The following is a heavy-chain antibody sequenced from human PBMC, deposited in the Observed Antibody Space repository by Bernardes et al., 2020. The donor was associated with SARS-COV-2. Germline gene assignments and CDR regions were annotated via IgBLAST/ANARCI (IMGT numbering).Heavy chain of an antibody. V-gene: IGHV4-31*03. D-gene: IGHD4-17*01. CDR3: ARVPDYGDYQDAFDL. CDR1: GGSISSGGYF. J-gene: IGHJ3*01. Sequence: SETLSLTCSVSGGSISSGGYFWSWIRQHPGKGLEWIGYIYYSGSTYYNPSLKSRITISVDTSKNHVSLNLSSVTAADTAVYYCARVPDYGDYQDAFDLWGQGTMVTVSS. CDR2: IYYSGST.